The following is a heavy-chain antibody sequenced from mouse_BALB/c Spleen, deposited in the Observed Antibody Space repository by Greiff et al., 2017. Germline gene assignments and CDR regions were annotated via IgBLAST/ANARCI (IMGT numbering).Heavy chain of an antibody. CDR1: GFTFSSYA. Sequence: EVKLVESGGGLVKPGGSLKLSCAASGFTFSSYAMSWVRQSPEKRLEWVAEISSGGSYTYYPDTVTGRFTISRDNAKNTLYLEMSSLRSEDTAMYYCASILSSSYFDVWGAGTTVTVSS. V-gene: IGHV5-9-4*01. J-gene: IGHJ1*01. CDR2: ISSGGSYT. CDR3: ASILSSSYFDV. D-gene: IGHD1-1*01.